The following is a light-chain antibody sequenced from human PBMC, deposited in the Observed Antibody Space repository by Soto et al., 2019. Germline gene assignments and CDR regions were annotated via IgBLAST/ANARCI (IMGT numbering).Light chain of an antibody. Sequence: QSALTQPASVSGSPGQSITISCTGTSSDVGCYNYVSWYQQHPGKAPKLMIYDVSNRSSGVSNRFSGSKSGNTASLTISGLPAEDAADYSCSSYTSSSTLLDVFGTGTKLTVL. CDR3: SSYTSSSTLLDV. CDR1: SSDVGCYNY. V-gene: IGLV2-14*01. J-gene: IGLJ1*01. CDR2: DVS.